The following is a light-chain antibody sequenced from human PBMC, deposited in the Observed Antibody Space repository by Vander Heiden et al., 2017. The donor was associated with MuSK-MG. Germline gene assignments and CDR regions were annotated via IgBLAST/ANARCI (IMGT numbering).Light chain of an antibody. V-gene: IGLV2-14*03. J-gene: IGLJ2*01. CDR3: ASDVHGTSLL. CDR1: NSAVGSSTS. CDR2: DVS. Sequence: SALTQSASVSVSPGQSITMSCTARNSAVGSSTSVSWYHQYPGEAPKLLISDVSSRTSGISGRFSVSKAGLTAFLTISGLQTEDEGDYYCASDVHGTSLLFGGGTRLAVL.